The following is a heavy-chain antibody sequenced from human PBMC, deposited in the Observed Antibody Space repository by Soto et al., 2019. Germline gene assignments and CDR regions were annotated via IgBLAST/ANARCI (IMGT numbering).Heavy chain of an antibody. J-gene: IGHJ4*02. CDR3: AKGQRMRGAASFDY. D-gene: IGHD3-10*01. CDR2: ISSTGSIT. Sequence: PGGSLRLSCAASRFTFSDYVMGWVRQAPGKGLEWVSGISSTGSITTYADSVKGRFTVSRDNSRNTLSLQMSSLRAEDTAVYYCAKGQRMRGAASFDYWGQGTLVTVSS. V-gene: IGHV3-23*01. CDR1: RFTFSDYV.